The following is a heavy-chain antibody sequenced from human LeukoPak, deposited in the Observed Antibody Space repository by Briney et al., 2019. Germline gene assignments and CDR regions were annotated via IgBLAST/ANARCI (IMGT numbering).Heavy chain of an antibody. CDR3: ATLARVRVFDY. CDR2: INHSGST. CDR1: GGSFSGYY. J-gene: IGHJ4*02. V-gene: IGHV4-34*01. Sequence: SETLSLTCAVYGGSFSGYYWSWIRQPPGKGLEWIGEINHSGSTNYNPSLKSRVTISVDTSKNQFSLKLSSVTAADTAVYYCATLARVRVFDYWGQGTLVTVSS.